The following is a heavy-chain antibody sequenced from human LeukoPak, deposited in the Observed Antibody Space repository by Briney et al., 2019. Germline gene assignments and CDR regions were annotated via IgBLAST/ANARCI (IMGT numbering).Heavy chain of an antibody. CDR2: IYYSGST. J-gene: IGHJ4*02. CDR3: ARVDSGTYYMPFDY. CDR1: GGSVSSGSYY. V-gene: IGHV4-61*01. Sequence: SETLSLSCAVSGGSVSSGSYYWSCIRQPPGKGLEWIGYIYYSGSTNYNPSLKSRVTISVDTSKNQFSLKLSSVTAADTAVYFCARVDSGTYYMPFDYWGQGSLVTVSS. D-gene: IGHD1-26*01.